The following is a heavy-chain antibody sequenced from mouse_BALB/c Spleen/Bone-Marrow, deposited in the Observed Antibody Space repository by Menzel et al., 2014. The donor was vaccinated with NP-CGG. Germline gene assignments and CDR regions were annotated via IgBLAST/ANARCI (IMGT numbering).Heavy chain of an antibody. CDR2: IHYSGST. D-gene: IGHD3-3*01. Sequence: VPLQQSGPDLVEPSQSLSLPCTVTGYSISSGYTWHWIRQFPGNTLEWMGYIHYSGSTNYNPSLKSRISITRDTSKNQFFLQLNSVTTEDTATYFCSKGTYAMDSWGQGTSVTVSS. J-gene: IGHJ4*01. V-gene: IGHV3-1*02. CDR3: SKGTYAMDS. CDR1: GYSISSGYT.